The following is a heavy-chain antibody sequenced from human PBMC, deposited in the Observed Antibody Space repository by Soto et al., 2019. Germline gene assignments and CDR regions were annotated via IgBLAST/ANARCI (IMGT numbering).Heavy chain of an antibody. D-gene: IGHD3-10*01. Sequence: EVQLVESGGGLVQPGGSLRLSCAASGFTFSSYSMNWVRQAPGKGLEWVSYISSSSSTIYYADSVKGRFTISRDNAKNSRYLQMNSLRDEDTAVYYCARGVRDYAFDIWGQETMVAVSS. CDR2: ISSSSSTI. CDR1: GFTFSSYS. J-gene: IGHJ3*02. CDR3: ARGVRDYAFDI. V-gene: IGHV3-48*02.